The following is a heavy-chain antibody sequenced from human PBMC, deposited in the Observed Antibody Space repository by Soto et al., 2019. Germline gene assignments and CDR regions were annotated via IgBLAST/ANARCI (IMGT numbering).Heavy chain of an antibody. D-gene: IGHD3-22*01. V-gene: IGHV2-5*02. CDR1: GFPLSTSGVG. Sequence: SRPTRWNPTQILTLTGALSGFPLSTSGVGVGWFRQPPGTALEWLALIYWDDDKRYSPSLKSRLTITKDTSKNQVVLTMTNMDPVDTATYYCAHSLIGYYYDSSGSNWFDPWGQGTLVTVSS. CDR2: IYWDDDK. CDR3: AHSLIGYYYDSSGSNWFDP. J-gene: IGHJ5*02.